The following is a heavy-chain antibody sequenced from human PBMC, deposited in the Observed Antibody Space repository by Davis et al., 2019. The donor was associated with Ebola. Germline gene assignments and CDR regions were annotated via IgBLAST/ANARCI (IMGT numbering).Heavy chain of an antibody. V-gene: IGHV1-69*13. D-gene: IGHD1-1*01. CDR2: IIPIFGTA. Sequence: SVKVFCKASGGTFSSYAISWVRQAPGQGLEWMGGIIPIFGTANYAQKFQGRVTITADESTSTAYMELSSLRSEDTAVYYCARDKGPERLFDPWGQGTLVTVSS. CDR1: GGTFSSYA. CDR3: ARDKGPERLFDP. J-gene: IGHJ5*02.